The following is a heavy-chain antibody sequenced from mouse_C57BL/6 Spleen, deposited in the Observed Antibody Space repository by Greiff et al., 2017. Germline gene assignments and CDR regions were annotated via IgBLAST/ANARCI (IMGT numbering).Heavy chain of an antibody. Sequence: VQRVESGAELARPGASVKLSCKASGYTFTSYGISWVKQRTGQGLEWIGEIYPRSGNTYYNEKFKGKATLTADKSSSTAYMELRSLTSEDSAVYFCARHDYYGSSYDAMDYWGQGTSVTVSS. CDR2: IYPRSGNT. J-gene: IGHJ4*01. CDR1: GYTFTSYG. CDR3: ARHDYYGSSYDAMDY. D-gene: IGHD1-1*01. V-gene: IGHV1-81*01.